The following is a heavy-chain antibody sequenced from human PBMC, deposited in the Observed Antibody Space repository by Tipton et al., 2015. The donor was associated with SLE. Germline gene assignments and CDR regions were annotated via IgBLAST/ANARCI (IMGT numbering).Heavy chain of an antibody. CDR3: ARGFTIFGVMDAFDI. J-gene: IGHJ3*02. D-gene: IGHD3-3*01. CDR2: TRNKANSYTT. Sequence: GSLRLSCAASGFTFSDHYMDWVRQAPGKGLEWVGRTRNKANSYTTEYAASVKGRFTISRDDSKNSLYLQMNSLKTEDTAVYYCARGFTIFGVMDAFDIWGQGTMVTVSS. CDR1: GFTFSDHY. V-gene: IGHV3-72*01.